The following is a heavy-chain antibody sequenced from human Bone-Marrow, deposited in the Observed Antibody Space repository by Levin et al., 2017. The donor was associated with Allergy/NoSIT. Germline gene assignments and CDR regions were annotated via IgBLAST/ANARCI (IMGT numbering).Heavy chain of an antibody. CDR2: IRSKAYGGTT. D-gene: IGHD4-17*01. V-gene: IGHV3-49*03. CDR3: TRLPGGYGDYLRGAFDI. CDR1: GFTFGDYA. Sequence: GGSLRLSCTASGFTFGDYAMSWFRQAPGKGLEWVGFIRSKAYGGTTEYAASVKGRFTISRDDSKSIAYLQMNSLKTEDTAVYYCTRLPGGYGDYLRGAFDIWGQGTMVTVSS. J-gene: IGHJ3*02.